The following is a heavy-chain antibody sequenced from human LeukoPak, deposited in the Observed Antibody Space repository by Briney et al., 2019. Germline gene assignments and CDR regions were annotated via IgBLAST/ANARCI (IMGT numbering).Heavy chain of an antibody. D-gene: IGHD3-9*01. Sequence: GRSLRLSCAASGFTFSSYGMHWVRQAPGKGLEWVAVISYDGSDDYYADSVGGRFTISRDNSKNTLYLQMNSLRPEDTSVYYCAKEDFPYYNILTGCTFDYWGQGTLVTVSS. CDR3: AKEDFPYYNILTGCTFDY. V-gene: IGHV3-30*18. CDR1: GFTFSSYG. CDR2: ISYDGSDD. J-gene: IGHJ4*02.